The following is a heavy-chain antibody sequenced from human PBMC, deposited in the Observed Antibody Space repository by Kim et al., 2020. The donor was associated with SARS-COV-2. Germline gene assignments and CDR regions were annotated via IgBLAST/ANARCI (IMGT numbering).Heavy chain of an antibody. CDR2: IYYSGST. CDR3: AREAERFSGCGLDY. Sequence: SETLSLTCTVSGGSISSYYWSWIRQPPGKGLEWIGYIYYSGSTNYNPSLKSRVTISVDTSKNQFSLKLSSVTAADTAVYYCAREAERFSGCGLDYWGQGT. D-gene: IGHD3-3*01. CDR1: GGSISSYY. J-gene: IGHJ4*02. V-gene: IGHV4-59*13.